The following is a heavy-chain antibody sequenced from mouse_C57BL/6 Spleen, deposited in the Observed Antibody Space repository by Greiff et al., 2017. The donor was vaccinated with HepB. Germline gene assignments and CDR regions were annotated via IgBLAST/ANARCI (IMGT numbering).Heavy chain of an antibody. CDR3: AIITTVVVAMDD. J-gene: IGHJ4*01. Sequence: QVQLQQPGAELVRPGSSVKLSCKASGYTFTSYWMHWVKQRPIQGLEWIGNIDPSDSETHYNQKFKDKATLTVDKSSSTAYMQLSSLTSEDSAVYYCAIITTVVVAMDDWGQGTSVTVSS. CDR2: IDPSDSET. V-gene: IGHV1-52*01. D-gene: IGHD1-1*01. CDR1: GYTFTSYW.